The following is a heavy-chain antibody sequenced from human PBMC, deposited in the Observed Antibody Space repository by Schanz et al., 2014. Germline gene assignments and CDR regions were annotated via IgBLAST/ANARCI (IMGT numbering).Heavy chain of an antibody. D-gene: IGHD3-3*01. CDR2: IIPNLGSA. J-gene: IGHJ6*02. CDR1: GDTLSSYG. CDR3: ATEAIRQTYNYYGMDV. Sequence: QVPLVQSGAEVTKPGSSVTVSCTASGDTLSSYGISWVRQAPGQGLEWMGRIIPNLGSANYAQKFQGRVTITADKSTSTAYMELSSLRSEDTAVFYCATEAIRQTYNYYGMDVWGQGTTVTVSS. V-gene: IGHV1-69*04.